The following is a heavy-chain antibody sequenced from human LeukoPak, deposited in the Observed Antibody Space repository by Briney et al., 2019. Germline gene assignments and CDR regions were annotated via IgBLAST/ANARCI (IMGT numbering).Heavy chain of an antibody. D-gene: IGHD2-2*01. CDR3: ARPPAGPYNWFDP. J-gene: IGHJ5*02. Sequence: GESLQISCQGSGYSFTSYWIVWVRQMPGKGLEWMGIIYPGDSDIRYSPSFQGQVTISADKSISTAYLQWSSLKASDTAMYYCARPPAGPYNWFDPWGQGTLVTVSS. CDR1: GYSFTSYW. V-gene: IGHV5-51*01. CDR2: IYPGDSDI.